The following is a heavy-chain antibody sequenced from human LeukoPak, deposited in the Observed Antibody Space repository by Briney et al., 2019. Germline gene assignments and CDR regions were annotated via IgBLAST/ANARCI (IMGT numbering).Heavy chain of an antibody. J-gene: IGHJ4*02. V-gene: IGHV4-61*02. CDR1: GGSISSGSYY. CDR2: IYTSGST. CDR3: ARGSYYYDSSGYSDY. D-gene: IGHD3-22*01. Sequence: PSETLSLTCTVSGGSISSGSYYWSWIRQPAGKGPEWIGRIYTSGSTNYNPSLKSRVTISVDTSKNQFSLKLSSVTAADTAVYYCARGSYYYDSSGYSDYWGQGTLVTVSS.